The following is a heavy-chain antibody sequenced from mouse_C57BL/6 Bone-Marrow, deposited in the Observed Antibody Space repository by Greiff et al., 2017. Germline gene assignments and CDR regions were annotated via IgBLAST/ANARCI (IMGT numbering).Heavy chain of an antibody. V-gene: IGHV1-42*01. D-gene: IGHD1-1*01. CDR1: GYSFTGYY. J-gene: IGHJ3*01. CDR3: ARKIYYYGSSFWFAY. CDR2: INPSTGGT. Sequence: VQLQQSGPELVKPGASVKISCKASGYSFTGYYMNWVKQSPEKSLEWIGEINPSTGGTTYNQKFKAKATLTVDKSSSTAYMQLKSLTSEDSAVYYCARKIYYYGSSFWFAYWGQGTLVTVSA.